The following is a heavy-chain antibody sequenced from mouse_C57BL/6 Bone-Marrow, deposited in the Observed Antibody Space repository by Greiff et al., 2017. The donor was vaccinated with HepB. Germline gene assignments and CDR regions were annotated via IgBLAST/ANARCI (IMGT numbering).Heavy chain of an antibody. V-gene: IGHV14-4*01. Sequence: VQLQQSGAELVRPGASVKLSCTASGFNIKDDYMHWVKQRPEQGLEWIGWIDPENGDTEYASKFQGKATLSTDTSSNTAYLQHSSLTSEDTAVDYCTTDDGNYWGQGTTLTVSS. J-gene: IGHJ2*01. D-gene: IGHD2-1*01. CDR3: TTDDGNY. CDR2: IDPENGDT. CDR1: GFNIKDDY.